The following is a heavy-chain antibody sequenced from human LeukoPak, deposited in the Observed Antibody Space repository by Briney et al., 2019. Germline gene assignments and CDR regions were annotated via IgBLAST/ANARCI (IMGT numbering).Heavy chain of an antibody. J-gene: IGHJ4*02. D-gene: IGHD3-3*01. CDR2: IKQDGSEK. Sequence: GGSLRLSCAASGFTFSSYWMSWVRQAPGKGLQWVANIKQDGSEKYYVDSVKGRFTISRDDAKNSLYLQMNSLRAEDPAVYYCARDYKHDYDLGYWGQGTLVTVSS. V-gene: IGHV3-7*01. CDR3: ARDYKHDYDLGY. CDR1: GFTFSSYW.